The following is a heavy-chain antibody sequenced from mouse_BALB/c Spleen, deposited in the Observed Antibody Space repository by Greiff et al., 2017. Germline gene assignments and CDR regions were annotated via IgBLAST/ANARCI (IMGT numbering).Heavy chain of an antibody. CDR2: IDPANGNT. Sequence: EVQLQQSGAELVKPGASVKLSCTASGFNIKDTYMHWVKQRPEQGLEWIGRIDPANGNTKYDPKFQGKATITADTSFNTAYLQLSSLTSEDTAVYYCARGYYYGYDDYWGQGTTLTVSS. CDR1: GFNIKDTY. V-gene: IGHV14-3*02. CDR3: ARGYYYGYDDY. J-gene: IGHJ2*01. D-gene: IGHD2-2*01.